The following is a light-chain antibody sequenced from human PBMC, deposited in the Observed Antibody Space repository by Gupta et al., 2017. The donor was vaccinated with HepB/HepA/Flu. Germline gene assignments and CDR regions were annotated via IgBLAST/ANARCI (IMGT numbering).Light chain of an antibody. V-gene: IGKV3-15*01. CDR3: QQYNNWPRT. CDR2: GAS. J-gene: IGKJ1*01. CDR1: QSVSSN. Sequence: DIVMTQSPATLSVSPGERATLSCRASQSVSSNLAWYQQKPGQAPRLLIYGASTRATGIPARFSGSGSGTEFTLTISSLQPEDFAVYYCQQYNNWPRTFGQGTKVEIK.